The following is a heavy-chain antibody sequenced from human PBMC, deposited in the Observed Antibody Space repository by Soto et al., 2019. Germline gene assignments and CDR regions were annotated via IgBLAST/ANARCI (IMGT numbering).Heavy chain of an antibody. D-gene: IGHD2-2*01. V-gene: IGHV4-30-2*01. CDR3: ARVRAGCSRSSCYLED. CDR2: IYHSGST. CDR1: GGSISSGGNS. Sequence: SETLSLTCAVSGGSISSGGNSWSWIRQPPGKGLEWIGYIYHSGSTYYHPSLKSRVTISVDKSKNQFSLKLTSVTAADTAVYFCARVRAGCSRSSCYLEDWGRGMLVTVSS. J-gene: IGHJ4*02.